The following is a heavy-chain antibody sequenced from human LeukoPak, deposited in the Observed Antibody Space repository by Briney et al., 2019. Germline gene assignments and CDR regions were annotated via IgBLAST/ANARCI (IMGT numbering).Heavy chain of an antibody. V-gene: IGHV1-18*01. CDR2: ISAYNGNT. CDR3: ARLAIVGATTRWFDP. J-gene: IGHJ5*02. Sequence: ASVKVSRKASGYTFTSYGISWVRQAPGQGLEWMGWISAYNGNTNYAQKLQGRVTMTTDTSTSTAYMELSRLRSDDTAVYYCARLAIVGATTRWFDPWGQGTLVTVSS. CDR1: GYTFTSYG. D-gene: IGHD1-26*01.